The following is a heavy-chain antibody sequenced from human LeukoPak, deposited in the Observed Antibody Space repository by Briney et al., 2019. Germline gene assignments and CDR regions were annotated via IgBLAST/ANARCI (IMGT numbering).Heavy chain of an antibody. CDR3: ARAPHYSNYGPYYYGMDV. CDR1: GFTFSDCY. CDR2: ISSSSYT. D-gene: IGHD4-11*01. J-gene: IGHJ6*02. Sequence: PGGSLRLSCAASGFTFSDCYMSWIRQAPGKGLEWVSYISSSSYTNYADSVKGRFTISRDNAKNSLYLQMNSLRAEDTAVYYCARAPHYSNYGPYYYGMDVWGQGTTVTVSS. V-gene: IGHV3-11*06.